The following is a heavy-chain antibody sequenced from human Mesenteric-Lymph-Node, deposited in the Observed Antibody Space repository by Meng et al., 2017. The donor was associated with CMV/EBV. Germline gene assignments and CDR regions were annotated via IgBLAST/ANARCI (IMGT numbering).Heavy chain of an antibody. Sequence: ASVKVSCKASGYTFSSYGISWVRQAPGQGLEWMGWISGYNGTTDYAQKFQGRVTMTTDTFTNTAYMEMRSLRSDDTAVYYCAREDDGSGSHIGVNYYYYGMDVWGQGTTVTVSS. CDR1: GYTFSSYG. CDR2: ISGYNGTT. D-gene: IGHD3-10*01. CDR3: AREDDGSGSHIGVNYYYYGMDV. V-gene: IGHV1-18*01. J-gene: IGHJ6*02.